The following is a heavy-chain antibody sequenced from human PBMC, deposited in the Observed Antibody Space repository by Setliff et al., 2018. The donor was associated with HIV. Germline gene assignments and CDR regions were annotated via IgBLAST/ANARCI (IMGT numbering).Heavy chain of an antibody. CDR2: VSYDGTKT. Sequence: GGSLRLSCAASGFTFSSAIHCVRQAPGKGLEWVAAVSYDGTKTYYADSVKGRFTLSRDNSKDTAFLQMNSLTVEDTAVYYCARDPRVDAFDIWGRGTVVTVSS. V-gene: IGHV3-30*04. CDR1: GFTFSSA. J-gene: IGHJ3*02. CDR3: ARDPRVDAFDI.